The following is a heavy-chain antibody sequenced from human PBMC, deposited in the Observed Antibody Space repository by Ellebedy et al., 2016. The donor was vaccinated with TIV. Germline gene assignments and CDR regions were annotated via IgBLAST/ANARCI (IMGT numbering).Heavy chain of an antibody. CDR3: AHIPPSYIVVVPAAISQRFDYFDY. CDR1: GFSLSTSGVG. D-gene: IGHD2-2*02. Sequence: SGPTLVKPTQTLTLTCTFSGFSLSTSGVGVGWIRQPPGKALEWLALIYWGDDKRYSPSLKSRLTITKDTSKNQVVLTMTNMDPVDTATYYCAHIPPSYIVVVPAAISQRFDYFDYWGQGTLVTVSS. J-gene: IGHJ4*02. CDR2: IYWGDDK. V-gene: IGHV2-5*02.